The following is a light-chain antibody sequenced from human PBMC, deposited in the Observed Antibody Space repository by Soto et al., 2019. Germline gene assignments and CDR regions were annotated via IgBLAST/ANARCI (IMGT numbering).Light chain of an antibody. CDR3: SSYAGSNNLV. Sequence: QSALTQPPSASGSPGQSVTISCTGTSSDVGGYNYVSWYQQHPGKAPKLMIYEVSKLPSGVPDRFSGSKSGNTASLTVPGLQAEDEAAYYCSSYAGSNNLVFGGGTKRTVL. CDR1: SSDVGGYNY. V-gene: IGLV2-8*01. J-gene: IGLJ2*01. CDR2: EVS.